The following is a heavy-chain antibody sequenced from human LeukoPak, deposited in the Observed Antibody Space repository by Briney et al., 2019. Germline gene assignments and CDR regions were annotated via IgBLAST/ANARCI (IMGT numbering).Heavy chain of an antibody. CDR3: ARLGYCSSTSCYFWNDYYYMDV. D-gene: IGHD2-2*01. CDR2: ISGSGGST. Sequence: GGSLRLSCAASGFTFSSYGMSWVRQAPGKGLEWVSAISGSGGSTYYADSVKGRFTISRDNSKNTLYLQMNSLRAEDTAVYYCARLGYCSSTSCYFWNDYYYMDVWGKGTTVTISS. J-gene: IGHJ6*03. CDR1: GFTFSSYG. V-gene: IGHV3-23*01.